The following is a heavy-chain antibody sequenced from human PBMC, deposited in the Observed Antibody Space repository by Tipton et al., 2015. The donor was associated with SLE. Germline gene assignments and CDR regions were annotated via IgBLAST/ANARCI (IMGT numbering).Heavy chain of an antibody. CDR1: GFTFSSYA. CDR2: ISYDGSNK. D-gene: IGHD3-3*01. CDR3: AREKTTIFGVVTSPWFDP. J-gene: IGHJ5*02. Sequence: SLRLSCAASGFTFSSYAMHWVRQAPGKGLEWVAVISYDGSNKYYADSVKGRFTISRDNSKNTLYLQMNSLRAEDTAVYYRAREKTTIFGVVTSPWFDPWGQGTLVTVSS. V-gene: IGHV3-30*04.